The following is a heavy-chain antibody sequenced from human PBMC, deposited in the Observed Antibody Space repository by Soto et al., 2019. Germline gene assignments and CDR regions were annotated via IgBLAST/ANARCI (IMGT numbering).Heavy chain of an antibody. J-gene: IGHJ5*02. Sequence: QVQLQQWGAGLLKPSETLSLTCAVNGGSLSDYFWTWIRQPPGKGLEWIGEINRSGTTNYNPSLKSRVTMSLDTSNNQFSLKMSSVTAADTAVYFCAKGDTAARMASWAQGTVVTVSS. CDR2: INRSGTT. CDR3: AKGDTAARMAS. D-gene: IGHD6-25*01. CDR1: GGSLSDYF. V-gene: IGHV4-34*01.